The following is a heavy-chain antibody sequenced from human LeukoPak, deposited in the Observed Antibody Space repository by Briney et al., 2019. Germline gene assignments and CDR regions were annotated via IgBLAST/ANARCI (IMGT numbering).Heavy chain of an antibody. CDR1: GFTFSSHA. Sequence: GGSLRLSCVVSGFTFSSHAMNWVRQAPGKGLEWVSSISGSGGGTYYADSVKGRFTISRDNSKNTLYLQMNSLRAEDTAVYYCATYSSGWFNFDYWGQGTLVTVSS. D-gene: IGHD6-19*01. J-gene: IGHJ4*02. CDR2: ISGSGGGT. CDR3: ATYSSGWFNFDY. V-gene: IGHV3-23*01.